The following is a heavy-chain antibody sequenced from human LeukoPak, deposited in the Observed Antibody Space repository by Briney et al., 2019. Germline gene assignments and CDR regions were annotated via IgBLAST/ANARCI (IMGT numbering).Heavy chain of an antibody. D-gene: IGHD3-10*01. CDR3: ARSRYYGSGSRPYWYFDL. Sequence: SETLSLTCNVSGGSISSHYWSWIRQPPGKGLEWIGYIYFLGSTNYNPSLKSRVTISVDMSKNQFSLKLSSVTAADTAVYYCARSRYYGSGSRPYWYFDLWGRGTLVTVSS. V-gene: IGHV4-59*11. CDR2: IYFLGST. J-gene: IGHJ2*01. CDR1: GGSISSHY.